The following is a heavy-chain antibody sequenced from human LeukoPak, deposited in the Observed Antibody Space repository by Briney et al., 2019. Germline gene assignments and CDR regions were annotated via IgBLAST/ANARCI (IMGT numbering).Heavy chain of an antibody. Sequence: ASVKVSCKASGYTFTSYDINWVRQATGQGLEWMGWMNPNSGNTGYAQKFQGRVTMTRNTSISTAYMELSSLKSEVTAVYYCARGQYYGSGSYYDYWGQGTLVTVSS. D-gene: IGHD3-10*01. J-gene: IGHJ4*02. CDR1: GYTFTSYD. CDR3: ARGQYYGSGSYYDY. CDR2: MNPNSGNT. V-gene: IGHV1-8*01.